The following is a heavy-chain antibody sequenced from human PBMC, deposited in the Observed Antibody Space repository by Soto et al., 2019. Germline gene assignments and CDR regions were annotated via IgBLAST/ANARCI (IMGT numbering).Heavy chain of an antibody. Sequence: GGSLRLSCAASGFTFNNYGMHWVRQAPGKGLEWVAVISYDGSNKYYADSVNGRFTISRDNSKDTLYLQMSSLRAEDTAVYYCAREDRDIVVVPATILPDCWGQGTLVTVSS. CDR2: ISYDGSNK. CDR1: GFTFNNYG. D-gene: IGHD2-2*02. J-gene: IGHJ4*02. V-gene: IGHV3-30-3*01. CDR3: AREDRDIVVVPATILPDC.